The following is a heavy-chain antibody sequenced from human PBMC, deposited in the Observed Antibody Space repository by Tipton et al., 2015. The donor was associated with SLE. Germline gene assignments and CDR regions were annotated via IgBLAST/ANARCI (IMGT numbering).Heavy chain of an antibody. CDR2: ISSSGTTI. CDR3: ARGIVGLKDAFDI. CDR1: GFAFSSYE. J-gene: IGHJ3*02. Sequence: GSLRLSCAPSGFAFSSYEMNWVRQAPGKGLEWVSYISSSGTTIYYADSVKGRFTISRDNAKNSLYLQMNSLRAEDTAVYYCARGIVGLKDAFDIWGQGTMVTVSS. D-gene: IGHD1-26*01. V-gene: IGHV3-48*03.